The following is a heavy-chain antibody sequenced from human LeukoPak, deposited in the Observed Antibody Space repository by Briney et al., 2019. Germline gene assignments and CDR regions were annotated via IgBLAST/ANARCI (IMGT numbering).Heavy chain of an antibody. D-gene: IGHD1-26*01. CDR3: ATSYGGSSGAFDI. Sequence: GGSLRLSCAAAGFTFSSYAMSWVRQAPGKGLEWVSAISGSGGSTYYADSVKGRFTISRDKSKNTLFLQMNSLRTEDTAVYYCATSYGGSSGAFDIWGQGTMVTVSS. J-gene: IGHJ3*02. CDR1: GFTFSSYA. V-gene: IGHV3-23*01. CDR2: ISGSGGST.